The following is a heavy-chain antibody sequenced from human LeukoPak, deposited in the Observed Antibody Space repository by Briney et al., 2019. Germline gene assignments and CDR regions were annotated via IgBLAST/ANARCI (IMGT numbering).Heavy chain of an antibody. Sequence: PGGSLRLSCAASGFTFDDYAMHWVRQAPGKGLEWVSGISWNSGSIGYADSVKGRFTISRDNAKNSLYLQMNSLRAEDTALYYCAKDGHEGAEYYFDYWGQGTLVTVSS. CDR1: GFTFDDYA. V-gene: IGHV3-9*01. CDR3: AKDGHEGAEYYFDY. J-gene: IGHJ4*02. CDR2: ISWNSGSI. D-gene: IGHD1-26*01.